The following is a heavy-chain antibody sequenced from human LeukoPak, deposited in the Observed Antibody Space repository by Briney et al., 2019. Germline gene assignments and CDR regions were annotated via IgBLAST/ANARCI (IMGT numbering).Heavy chain of an antibody. V-gene: IGHV3-30*04. J-gene: IGHJ4*02. CDR3: ARSLSLYSYGYYFDY. CDR1: GFTFSSYA. D-gene: IGHD5-18*01. CDR2: ISYDGSNK. Sequence: GGSLRLSCAASGFTFSSYAMHWVRQAPGKGLEWVAVISYDGSNKYYADSVKGRFTISGDNSKNTLYLQMNSLRAEDTAVYYCARSLSLYSYGYYFDYWGQGTLVTVSS.